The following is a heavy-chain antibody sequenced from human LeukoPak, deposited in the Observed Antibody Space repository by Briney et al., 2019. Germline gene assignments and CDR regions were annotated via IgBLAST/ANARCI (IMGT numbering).Heavy chain of an antibody. CDR2: IYYSGST. D-gene: IGHD6-13*01. V-gene: IGHV4-39*07. J-gene: IGHJ4*02. Sequence: SETLSLTCTVSGGSISSSSYYWGWIRQPPGKGLEWIGSIYYSGSTYYNPSLKSRVTISVDTSKNQFSLKLSSVTAADTAVYYCARGITGITAAGSEWGQGTLVTVSS. CDR3: ARGITGITAAGSE. CDR1: GGSISSSSYY.